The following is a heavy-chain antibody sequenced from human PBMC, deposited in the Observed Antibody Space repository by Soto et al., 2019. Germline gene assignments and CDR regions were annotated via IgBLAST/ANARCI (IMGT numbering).Heavy chain of an antibody. CDR3: ARAMTAVVTPGTNWFGP. CDR2: IWYDGSST. J-gene: IGHJ5*02. D-gene: IGHD4-17*01. CDR1: GFTFSTYA. Sequence: GGSLRLSCAASGFTFSTYAMHWVRQAPGKGLEWVAVIWYDGSSTYYADSVKGRFTISRDNSKNTLYLQMDSLRAEDTAVYHCARAMTAVVTPGTNWFGPWGQGTLVTVSS. V-gene: IGHV3-33*01.